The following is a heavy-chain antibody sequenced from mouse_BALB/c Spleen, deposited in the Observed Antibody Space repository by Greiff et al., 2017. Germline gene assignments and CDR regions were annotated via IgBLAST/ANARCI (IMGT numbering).Heavy chain of an antibody. J-gene: IGHJ4*01. D-gene: IGHD1-2*01. CDR3: ASNSLLRLLYAMDY. CDR2: INPYNDCT. Sequence: EVQLQQSGPELVKPGASVKMSCKASGYTFTSYVMHWVKQKPGQGLEWIGYINPYNDCTKYNEKFKGKATLTSDKSSSTAYMELSSLTSEDSAVYYCASNSLLRLLYAMDYWGQGTSVTVSS. V-gene: IGHV1-14*01. CDR1: GYTFTSYV.